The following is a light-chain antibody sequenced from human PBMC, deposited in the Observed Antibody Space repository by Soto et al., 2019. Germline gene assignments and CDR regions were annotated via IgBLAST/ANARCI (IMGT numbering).Light chain of an antibody. V-gene: IGKV3-20*01. J-gene: IGKJ5*01. CDR3: QQCGSSPIT. CDR2: GAY. Sequence: EIVLSQSPGNLSWSPGESATLAFRSSQSFSSSYLAWYQQKPGQATRLLIYGAYSRATGITDRFSGSGSGTDFTLTISRLEPEDFAVYYCQQCGSSPITVGPGTRLEIK. CDR1: QSFSSSY.